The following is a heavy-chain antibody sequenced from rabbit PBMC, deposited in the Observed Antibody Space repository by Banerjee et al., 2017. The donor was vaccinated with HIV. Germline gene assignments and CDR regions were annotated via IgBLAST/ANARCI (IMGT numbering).Heavy chain of an antibody. V-gene: IGHV1S43*01. CDR2: IYTSSGGT. CDR3: ARNDYGDYAYYFNL. Sequence: QQQLEESGGGLVKPGGTLTLTCKASGFSFSSSYYMCWVRQAPGKGLELIACIYTSSGGTWYASWVNGRFTISSDSAQNTVDLQMNSLTAADTATYFCARNDYGDYAYYFNLWGPGTLVTVS. CDR1: GFSFSSSYY. D-gene: IGHD2-1*01. J-gene: IGHJ4*01.